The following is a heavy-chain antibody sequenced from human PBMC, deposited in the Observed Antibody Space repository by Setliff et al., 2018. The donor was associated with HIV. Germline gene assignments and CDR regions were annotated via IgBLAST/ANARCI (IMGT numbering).Heavy chain of an antibody. CDR3: AAGIYGSYGMDV. CDR2: IVVGSGNT. Sequence: SVKVSCKASGFTFTSSAMQWVRQARGQRLEWIGWIVVGSGNTNYAQKFQERVTIIRDMSSNTAYMELSSLRSEDTAVYYCAAGIYGSYGMDVWGQGTTVTVSS. D-gene: IGHD3-10*01. J-gene: IGHJ6*02. V-gene: IGHV1-58*02. CDR1: GFTFTSSA.